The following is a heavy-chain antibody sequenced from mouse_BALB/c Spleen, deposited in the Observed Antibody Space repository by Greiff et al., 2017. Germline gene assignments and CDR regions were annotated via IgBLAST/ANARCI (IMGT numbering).Heavy chain of an antibody. J-gene: IGHJ2*01. D-gene: IGHD2-10*01. CDR3: ARYNTAYYGNYRFDY. Sequence: EVQRVESGPSLVKPSQALSLTCSVTGDSITSGYWHWIRKFPGNKLEYMGYISYSGSTYYNPSLKSRISITRDTSKNQYYLQLNSVTTEDTATYYCARYNTAYYGNYRFDYWGQGTTLTVSS. V-gene: IGHV3-8*02. CDR2: ISYSGST. CDR1: GDSITSGY.